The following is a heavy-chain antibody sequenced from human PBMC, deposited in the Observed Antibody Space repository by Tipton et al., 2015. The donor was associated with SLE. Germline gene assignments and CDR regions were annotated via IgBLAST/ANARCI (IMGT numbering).Heavy chain of an antibody. D-gene: IGHD3-3*01. J-gene: IGHJ6*03. CDR2: INHSGST. CDR3: ARSFWSGYRRPYYYMDV. V-gene: IGHV4-34*01. CDR1: GGSFSGYY. Sequence: AGLVKPSETLSLTCAVYGGSFSGYYWSWIRQPPGKGLEWIGEINHSGSTNYNPSLKSRVTISVDTSKNQFSLKLSSVTAADTAVYYCARSFWSGYRRPYYYMDVWGKGTTVTVSS.